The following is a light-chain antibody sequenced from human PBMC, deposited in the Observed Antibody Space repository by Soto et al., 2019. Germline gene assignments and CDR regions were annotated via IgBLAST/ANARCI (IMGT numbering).Light chain of an antibody. CDR1: HSVSSSY. J-gene: IGKJ2*01. V-gene: IGKV3-20*01. CDR3: QQDGSSPPYT. Sequence: EIVLTQSPGTLSLSPGERATLSCRASHSVSSSYLAWYQQKCGQAPRHLIYGASRRATGIPDRLSGSGSGTDFTLTISRLEPEDFPVSYWQQDGSSPPYTVGQGTKLEI. CDR2: GAS.